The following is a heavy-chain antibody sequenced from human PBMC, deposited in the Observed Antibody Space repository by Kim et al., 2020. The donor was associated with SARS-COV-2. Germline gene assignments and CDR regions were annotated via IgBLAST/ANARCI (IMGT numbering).Heavy chain of an antibody. V-gene: IGHV3-30-3*01. J-gene: IGHJ6*02. CDR2: ISYDGSNK. D-gene: IGHD3-3*01. CDR1: GFTFSSYA. Sequence: GGSLRLSCAASGFTFSSYAMHWVRQAPGKGLEWVAVISYDGSNKYYADSVKGRFTISRDNSKNTLYLQMNSLRAEDTAVYYCARDSSGAVLEWLFNYYYYGMDVWGQGTTVTVSS. CDR3: ARDSSGAVLEWLFNYYYYGMDV.